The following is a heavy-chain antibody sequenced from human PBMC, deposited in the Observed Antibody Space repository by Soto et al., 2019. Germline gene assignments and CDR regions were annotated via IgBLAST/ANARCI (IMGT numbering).Heavy chain of an antibody. J-gene: IGHJ6*02. CDR1: GISLSTGGVG. CDR3: AHTTTTWIQPWTAFHYGMGV. Sequence: QITLKESGPTLVEPTQTLTLTCTFSGISLSTGGVGVGWVRQPPGKALEWLALIYRNDDKRYSPSLKSRLTITKDTSKTQVVLRVSNMDPADTATYYCAHTTTTWIQPWTAFHYGMGVWGQGTTVTVSS. D-gene: IGHD5-18*01. V-gene: IGHV2-5*01. CDR2: IYRNDDK.